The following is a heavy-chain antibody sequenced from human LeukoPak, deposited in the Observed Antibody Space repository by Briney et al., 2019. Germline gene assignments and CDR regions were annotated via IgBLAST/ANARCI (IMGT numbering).Heavy chain of an antibody. Sequence: SETLSLTCAVYGGSFSGYYWSWIRQPPGKGLEWIGEINHSGSTNYNPSLKSRVTISVDTSKNQFSLKLSSVTAADTAVYYCARYEQQLVPFDYGGQGTLVTVSS. CDR3: ARYEQQLVPFDY. J-gene: IGHJ4*02. CDR1: GGSFSGYY. D-gene: IGHD6-13*01. V-gene: IGHV4-34*01. CDR2: INHSGST.